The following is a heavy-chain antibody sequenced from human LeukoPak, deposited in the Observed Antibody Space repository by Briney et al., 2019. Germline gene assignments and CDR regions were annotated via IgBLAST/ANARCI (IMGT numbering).Heavy chain of an antibody. D-gene: IGHD3-22*01. Sequence: KPSETLSLACVVSGGSINHTNYWTWIHQPPGRGLEWIGEISLRGATKYNPSLANLLTLSLDTPANRFYLHLTSATAADTAVYYCAREGGYFRPLDFMGQGTLVTVSS. J-gene: IGHJ4*02. CDR2: ISLRGAT. CDR1: GGSINHTNY. CDR3: AREGGYFRPLDF. V-gene: IGHV4-4*02.